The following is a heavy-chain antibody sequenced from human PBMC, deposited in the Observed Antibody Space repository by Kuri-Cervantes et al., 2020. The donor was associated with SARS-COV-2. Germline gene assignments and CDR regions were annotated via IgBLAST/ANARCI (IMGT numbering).Heavy chain of an antibody. V-gene: IGHV3-23*01. CDR3: AKVLKRNSGWYGYFQH. CDR2: ISGSGGST. CDR1: GFTFGSYA. J-gene: IGHJ1*01. Sequence: GGSLRLSCAASGFTFGSYAMSWVRQAPGKGLEWVSAISGSGGSTYYADSVKGRFTIPRDNSKNTLYLQMNSLRAEDTAAYYCAKVLKRNSGWYGYFQHWGQGTLVTVSS. D-gene: IGHD6-19*01.